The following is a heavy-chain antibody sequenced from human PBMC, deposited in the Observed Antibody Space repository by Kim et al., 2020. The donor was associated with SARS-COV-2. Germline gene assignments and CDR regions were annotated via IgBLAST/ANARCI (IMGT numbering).Heavy chain of an antibody. CDR2: ISDIGGSM. Sequence: GGSLRLSCAASGFTFSTYAMSWVRQAPGKGLEWVSAISDIGGSMKYADSVKGRFTISRDNSKNTVYLQMNSLRGEDTAVYYCAKDPAWHPPPWYFDLWGRGTLVTVSS. J-gene: IGHJ2*01. CDR1: GFTFSTYA. V-gene: IGHV3-23*01. D-gene: IGHD5-12*01. CDR3: AKDPAWHPPPWYFDL.